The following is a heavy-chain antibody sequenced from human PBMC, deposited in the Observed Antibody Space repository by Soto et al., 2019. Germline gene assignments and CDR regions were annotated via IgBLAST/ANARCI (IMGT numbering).Heavy chain of an antibody. CDR2: ISPDGGEI. Sequence: LVESGGGLVQPGGSLRLSCAASGFTFSNIWMSWVRRCPEKGTEWVASISPDGGEIYYVDSVKGRFTISRDNTRNSLYLQMNSLRAEDTAVYYCAKGPRWGQGTLVTVSS. CDR3: AKGPR. V-gene: IGHV3-7*01. CDR1: GFTFSNIW. J-gene: IGHJ4*02.